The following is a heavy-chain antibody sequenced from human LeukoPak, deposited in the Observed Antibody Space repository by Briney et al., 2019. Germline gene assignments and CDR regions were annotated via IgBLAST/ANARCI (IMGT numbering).Heavy chain of an antibody. V-gene: IGHV1-2*02. Sequence: ASVKVSCKASGYTLTGYYMHWVRQAPGQGLEWMGWINPNSGGTNYAQKFQGRVTMTRDTSISTAYMELSRLRSDDTAVYYCARSKESWFGELLSPSDAFDIWGQGTMVTVSS. CDR1: GYTLTGYY. J-gene: IGHJ3*02. CDR2: INPNSGGT. CDR3: ARSKESWFGELLSPSDAFDI. D-gene: IGHD3-10*01.